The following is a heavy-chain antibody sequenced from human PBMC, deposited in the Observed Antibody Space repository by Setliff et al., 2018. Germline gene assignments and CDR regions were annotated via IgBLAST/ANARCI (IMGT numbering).Heavy chain of an antibody. J-gene: IGHJ4*02. Sequence: GASVKVSCKASGYTFTDYGVTWVRQAPGQGLEWVGWISPHNGKTYYAPKFQDRITMTTDTSTSTVYMELRSLTSDDTAVYYCVRSQWDGLWFKELLSNWGQGTLVTVSS. V-gene: IGHV1-18*01. CDR3: VRSQWDGLWFKELLSN. D-gene: IGHD3-10*01. CDR2: ISPHNGKT. CDR1: GYTFTDYG.